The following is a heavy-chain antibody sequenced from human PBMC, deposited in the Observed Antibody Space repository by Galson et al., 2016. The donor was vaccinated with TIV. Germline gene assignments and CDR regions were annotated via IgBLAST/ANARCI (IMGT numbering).Heavy chain of an antibody. CDR3: TGDKTRDIILIPAGMNDY. J-gene: IGHJ4*02. D-gene: IGHD2-2*01. CDR2: IRNKAYGGTT. V-gene: IGHV3-49*04. CDR1: GFTFGDYA. Sequence: SLRLSCAASGFTFGDYAMSWVRQAPGKGLEWVGFIRNKAYGGTTEYAASVKGRFTISRDDSKSIAYLQMNSLKTEDTAVYYCTGDKTRDIILIPAGMNDYWGQGTLVTVSS.